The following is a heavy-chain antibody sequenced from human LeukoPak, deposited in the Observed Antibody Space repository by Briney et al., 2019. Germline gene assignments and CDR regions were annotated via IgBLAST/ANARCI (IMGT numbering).Heavy chain of an antibody. J-gene: IGHJ4*02. CDR2: IKQDGSEK. CDR3: AREGPSVTPYY. Sequence: GGSLRLSCAASGFKFSSNWMSWVRQTPGKGLEWVANIKQDGSEKYYVDSVKGRFTISRDNAKNSLYLQMNSLRAEDTAVYYCAREGPSVTPYYWGQGTLVTVSS. D-gene: IGHD4-17*01. CDR1: GFKFSSNW. V-gene: IGHV3-7*01.